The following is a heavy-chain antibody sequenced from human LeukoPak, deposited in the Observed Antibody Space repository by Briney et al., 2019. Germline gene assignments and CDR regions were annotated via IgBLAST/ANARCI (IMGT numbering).Heavy chain of an antibody. CDR1: GGSLSGYY. CDR3: ARDPCTSINCPLRY. V-gene: IGHV4-34*01. D-gene: IGHD2-2*01. CDR2: INHSGRT. J-gene: IGHJ4*02. Sequence: SETLSLTCAVTGGSLSGYYCAWIRQSPGKGLVWIGEINHSGRTNYNSSLENRVTISVDTSNNQFSLKLTSVTAADTAVYYCARDPCTSINCPLRYWAQGTLVTVSS.